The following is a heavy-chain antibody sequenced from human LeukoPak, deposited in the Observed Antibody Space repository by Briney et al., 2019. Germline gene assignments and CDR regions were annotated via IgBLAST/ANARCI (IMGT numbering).Heavy chain of an antibody. CDR3: ARLTRRSGNYFDY. Sequence: SETLSLTCAVSGDSVSSSNYYWSWIRQPPGTGLEWIGCIYYGGNTNYNPSLQSRVTISVDTSKSQFSPKLSSVTAADTAVYYCARLTRRSGNYFDYWGQGTLVTVSS. D-gene: IGHD1-1*01. J-gene: IGHJ4*02. CDR2: IYYGGNT. V-gene: IGHV4-61*01. CDR1: GDSVSSSNYY.